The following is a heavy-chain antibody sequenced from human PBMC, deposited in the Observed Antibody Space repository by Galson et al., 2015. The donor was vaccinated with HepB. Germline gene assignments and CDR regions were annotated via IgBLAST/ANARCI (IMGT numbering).Heavy chain of an antibody. V-gene: IGHV3-53*01. D-gene: IGHD2-2*01. J-gene: IGHJ5*02. CDR1: GFTVSSNY. CDR2: IYSGGST. Sequence: SLRLSCAASGFTVSSNYMSWVRQAPGKGLEWVSVIYSGGSTYYADSVKGRFTISRDNSKNTLYLQMNSLRAEDTAVYYCAREGRYCSSTSCYRGGWFDPWGQGTLVTVSS. CDR3: AREGRYCSSTSCYRGGWFDP.